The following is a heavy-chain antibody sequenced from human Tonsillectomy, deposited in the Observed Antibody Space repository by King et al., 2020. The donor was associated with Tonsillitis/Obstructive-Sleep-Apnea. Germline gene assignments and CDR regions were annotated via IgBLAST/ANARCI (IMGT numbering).Heavy chain of an antibody. CDR1: GFNFNIYT. CDR3: VKDPHSSTWSTDSFDI. CDR2: IGGNGYNT. Sequence: QLVQSGGGLVQPGGSLRLSCAASGFNFNIYTMHWVRQAPGGGLEYVSSIGGNGYNTYYADSVKGRFSISRDNSKNTLDLQMSSLIPEDTAVYYCVKDPHSSTWSTDSFDIWGQGTMVTVSS. J-gene: IGHJ3*02. V-gene: IGHV3-64D*08. D-gene: IGHD6-13*01.